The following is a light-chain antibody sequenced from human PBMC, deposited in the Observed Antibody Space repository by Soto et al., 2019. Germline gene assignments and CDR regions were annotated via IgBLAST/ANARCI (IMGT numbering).Light chain of an antibody. CDR1: QSISSW. J-gene: IGKJ1*01. CDR2: DAS. V-gene: IGKV1-5*01. Sequence: DIQLTQSPSTLSAFVGARVTITWIASQSISSWLAWYQQKPGKAPKLLIYDASSLESGVPSRFSGSGSGTEFTLTISSLQPDDFATYYCQQYNSYSPKTFGQGTKVDI. CDR3: QQYNSYSPKT.